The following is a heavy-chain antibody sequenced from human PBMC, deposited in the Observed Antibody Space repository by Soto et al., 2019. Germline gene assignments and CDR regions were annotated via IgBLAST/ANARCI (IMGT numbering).Heavy chain of an antibody. V-gene: IGHV4-39*07. CDR1: GGSISSSSYY. Sequence: SETLSLTCTVSGGSISSSSYYWGWIRQPPGKGLEWIGSIYYSGSTYYNPSLKSRVTISVGTSKNQFSLKLSSVTAADTAVYYCARVGYCSSTCCFVQHLNYYYGMAFSGQRTTVPVS. CDR2: IYYSGST. D-gene: IGHD2-2*01. CDR3: ARVGYCSSTCCFVQHLNYYYGMAF. J-gene: IGHJ6*02.